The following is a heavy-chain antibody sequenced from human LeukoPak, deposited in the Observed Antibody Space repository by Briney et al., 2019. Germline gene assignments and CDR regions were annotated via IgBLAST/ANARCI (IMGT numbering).Heavy chain of an antibody. D-gene: IGHD3-22*01. CDR3: AKDRLGYDREFDP. Sequence: PGGSLRLSCAASGFTFSNYAMSWVRQAPGKGLEGVSGISGSGTITIYEDSVKGRFTISRDNSKNTLYLQMNSLRAEDTAVYYCAKDRLGYDREFDPWGQGTLVTVSP. CDR2: ISGSGTIT. J-gene: IGHJ5*02. CDR1: GFTFSNYA. V-gene: IGHV3-23*01.